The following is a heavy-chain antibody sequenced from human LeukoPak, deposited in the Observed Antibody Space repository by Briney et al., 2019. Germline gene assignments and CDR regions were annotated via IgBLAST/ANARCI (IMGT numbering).Heavy chain of an antibody. Sequence: SETLSLICVVSGYSISTGYYWGWIRQPPEKGLEWIGSTYHSGSTYYNPSLMSRVTISVDTSKNQFSLRLSSVTAADTAVYYCARMGGTTILIDYWGQGTLVTVSS. J-gene: IGHJ4*02. V-gene: IGHV4-38-2*01. CDR3: ARMGGTTILIDY. D-gene: IGHD1/OR15-1a*01. CDR2: TYHSGST. CDR1: GYSISTGYY.